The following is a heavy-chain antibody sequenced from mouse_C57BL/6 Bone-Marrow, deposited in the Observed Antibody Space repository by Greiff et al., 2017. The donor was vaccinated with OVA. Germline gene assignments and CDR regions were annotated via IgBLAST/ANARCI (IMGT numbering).Heavy chain of an antibody. Sequence: EVQLVESGGGLVQPGGSLKLSCAASGFTFSDYYMYWVRQTPEKRLEWVAYISTGGGSTYYPDNVKGRFTISRDNAKNTLYLQMSRLKSEDAAMYYCARHEGTPIAYWGQGTLVTVSA. CDR2: ISTGGGST. D-gene: IGHD2-14*01. J-gene: IGHJ3*01. CDR1: GFTFSDYY. V-gene: IGHV5-12*01. CDR3: ARHEGTPIAY.